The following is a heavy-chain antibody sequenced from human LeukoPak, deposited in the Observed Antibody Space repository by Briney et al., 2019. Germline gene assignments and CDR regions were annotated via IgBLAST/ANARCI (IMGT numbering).Heavy chain of an antibody. D-gene: IGHD6-13*01. J-gene: IGHJ4*02. CDR1: GGTFSSYA. V-gene: IGHV1-69*05. CDR3: ARDNGYSSSWYYFDY. Sequence: SVKVSCKASGGTFSSYAISWVRQAPGQGLEWMGGIIPIFGTANYAQKFQGRVTITTDESTSTAYMELSSLRSEDTAVYYCARDNGYSSSWYYFDYWGQGTLVTVSS. CDR2: IIPIFGTA.